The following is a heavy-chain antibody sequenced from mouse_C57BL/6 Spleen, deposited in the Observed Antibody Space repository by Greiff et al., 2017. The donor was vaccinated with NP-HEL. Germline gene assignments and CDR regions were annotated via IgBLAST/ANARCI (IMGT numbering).Heavy chain of an antibody. V-gene: IGHV14-1*01. CDR1: GFNIKDYY. CDR2: IDPEDGDT. J-gene: IGHJ4*01. CDR3: TTSGTYDAMDY. Sequence: VQLQQSGAELVRPGASVKLSCTASGFNIKDYYMHWVKQRPEQGLEWIGRIDPEDGDTEYAPKFQGKATMTADTSSNTPYLQRSSLTSEDTAVYYCTTSGTYDAMDYWGQGTSVTVSS. D-gene: IGHD4-1*01.